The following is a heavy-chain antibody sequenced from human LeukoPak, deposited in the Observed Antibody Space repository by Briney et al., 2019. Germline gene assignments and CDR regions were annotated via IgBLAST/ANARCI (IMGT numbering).Heavy chain of an antibody. CDR2: INHSGST. J-gene: IGHJ5*02. D-gene: IGHD2-2*01. V-gene: IGHV4-34*01. CDR3: ARGLIPVVAPNWFDP. CDR1: GGSVIGYY. Sequence: SETLSPTRAVYGGSVIGYYWSSVRPPPGEGLEWIGEINHSGSTTTNPSLKSRVTIPVDTSKNQFSLKLSSVTAADTAVYYCARGLIPVVAPNWFDPWGQGTLVTVSS.